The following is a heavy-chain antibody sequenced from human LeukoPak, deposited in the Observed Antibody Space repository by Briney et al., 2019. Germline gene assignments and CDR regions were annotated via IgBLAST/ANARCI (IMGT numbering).Heavy chain of an antibody. V-gene: IGHV4-34*01. J-gene: IGHJ6*03. D-gene: IGHD3-10*01. Sequence: SETLSLTCAVYGGSFSGYYWSWIRQPPGKGLEWIGEINHSGSTNYNPSLKSRVTISVDTSKNQFSLKLSSVTAADTAVYYCARRAITMVRGVTKYYYYYMDVWGKGTTVTISS. CDR2: INHSGST. CDR1: GGSFSGYY. CDR3: ARRAITMVRGVTKYYYYYMDV.